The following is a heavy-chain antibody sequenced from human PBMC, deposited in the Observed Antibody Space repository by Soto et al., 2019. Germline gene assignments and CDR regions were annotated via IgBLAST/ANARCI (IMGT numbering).Heavy chain of an antibody. Sequence: SENLSLSCAVSGGSISSGGYYWSSSRQPPRKSLEWIVYIYHSGSTYYNPSLKTRGTISVHRSKNQFSLKLSSVTAADTAVYYCARVPSPWGQRTLVTLSS. V-gene: IGHV4-30-2*01. J-gene: IGHJ5*02. CDR3: ARVPSP. CDR1: GGSISSGGYY. CDR2: IYHSGST.